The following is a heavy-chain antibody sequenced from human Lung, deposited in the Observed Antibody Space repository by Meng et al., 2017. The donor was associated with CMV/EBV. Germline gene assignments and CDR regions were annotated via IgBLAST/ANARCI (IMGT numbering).Heavy chain of an antibody. CDR3: ARGRYDFWSGYYRGFFDY. Sequence: LXCAVYGGSFSGYYWSWIRQPPGKGLEWIGEINHSGSTNYNPSLKSRVTISVDTSKNQFSLKLSSVTAADTAVYYCARGRYDFWSGYYRGFFDYLRQGXLVTVSS. CDR2: INHSGST. CDR1: GGSFSGYY. J-gene: IGHJ4*02. D-gene: IGHD3-3*01. V-gene: IGHV4-34*01.